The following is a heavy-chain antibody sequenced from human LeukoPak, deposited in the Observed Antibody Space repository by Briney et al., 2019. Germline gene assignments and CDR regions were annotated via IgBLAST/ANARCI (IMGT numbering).Heavy chain of an antibody. V-gene: IGHV1-69*05. J-gene: IGHJ5*02. CDR2: IIPIFGTA. CDR1: GGTFSSYA. Sequence: VKVSCKASGGTFSSYAISWVRQAPGQGLEWMGGIIPIFGTANYARKFQGRVTITTDESTSTAYMELSSLRSEDTAVYYCASGLVDTAMLNWFDPWGQGTLVTVSS. D-gene: IGHD5-18*01. CDR3: ASGLVDTAMLNWFDP.